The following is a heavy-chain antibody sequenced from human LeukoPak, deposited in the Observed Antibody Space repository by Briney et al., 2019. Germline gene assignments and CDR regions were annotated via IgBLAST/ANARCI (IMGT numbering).Heavy chain of an antibody. CDR1: GYAFSGGY. J-gene: IGHJ4*02. V-gene: IGHV1-2*07. D-gene: IGHD2-8*01. Sequence: ASVKVSCKTSGYAFSGGYDIYWVRQAPGQGLECMGWINPNNGDANYGHKFRGRVTMTRDTFISTAYMEVNVVTFDDTAVYYCATEIGGVPYWGQGTQLTVSS. CDR2: INPNNGDA. CDR3: ATEIGGVPY.